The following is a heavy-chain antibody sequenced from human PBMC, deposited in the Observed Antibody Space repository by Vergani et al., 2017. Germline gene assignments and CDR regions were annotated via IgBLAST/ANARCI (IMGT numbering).Heavy chain of an antibody. CDR3: ARGGQIAARPGWFDP. V-gene: IGHV4-31*03. Sequence: QVQLQESGPGLVKPSQTLSLTCTVSGGSISSGGYYWSWIRQHPGKGLEWIGYIYYSGSTYYNPSLKSRVTISVDTSKNQFSLKLSSVTAADTAVYYCARGGQIAARPGWFDPWGQGTLVTVSS. J-gene: IGHJ5*02. D-gene: IGHD6-6*01. CDR2: IYYSGST. CDR1: GGSISSGGYY.